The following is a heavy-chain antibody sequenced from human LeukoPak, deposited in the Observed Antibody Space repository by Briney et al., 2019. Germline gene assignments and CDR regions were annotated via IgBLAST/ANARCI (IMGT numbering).Heavy chain of an antibody. CDR1: GYTFTDYY. V-gene: IGHV1-2*02. CDR2: ISPNSGGT. CDR3: ARAGPRGGAVAGTGYFQH. D-gene: IGHD6-19*01. J-gene: IGHJ1*01. Sequence: ASVKVSCKASGYTFTDYYMHWVRQAPGQGLEWMGWISPNSGGTNYAQKFQGRVTMTRDTSISTAYMDLRSLRSDDTAVYYCARAGPRGGAVAGTGYFQHWGQGTLVTLSS.